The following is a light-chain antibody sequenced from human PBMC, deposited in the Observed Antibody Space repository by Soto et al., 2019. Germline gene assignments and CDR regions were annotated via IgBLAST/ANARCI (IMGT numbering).Light chain of an antibody. CDR3: QQYGTSPLT. CDR1: QTFSSNY. V-gene: IGKV3-20*01. CDR2: SAS. Sequence: EIVLTQSPGTLSLSPGERATLSCRAIQTFSSNYLAWYQQKPGQAPRLLIYSASTRATGIPDRFSGSGSGTDFTLTISRMEPEDFAVYYCQQYGTSPLTFGGGTKVDXK. J-gene: IGKJ4*01.